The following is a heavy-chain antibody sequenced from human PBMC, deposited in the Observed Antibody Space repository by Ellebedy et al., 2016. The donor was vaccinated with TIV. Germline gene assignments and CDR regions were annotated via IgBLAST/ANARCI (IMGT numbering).Heavy chain of an antibody. V-gene: IGHV4-61*01. CDR2: IYYSGST. CDR3: ARVSGGYSSSQLDY. J-gene: IGHJ4*02. D-gene: IGHD6-13*01. Sequence: MPSETLSLTCTVSGGSVSSGSYYWSWIRQPPGKGLEWIGYIYYSGSTNYNPSLKSRVTISVDTSKNQFSLKLSSVTAADTAVYYCARVSGGYSSSQLDYWGQGTLVTVSS. CDR1: GGSVSSGSYY.